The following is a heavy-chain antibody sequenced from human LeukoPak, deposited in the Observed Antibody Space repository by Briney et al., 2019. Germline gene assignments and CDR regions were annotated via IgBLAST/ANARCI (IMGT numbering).Heavy chain of an antibody. J-gene: IGHJ5*02. V-gene: IGHV3-74*01. CDR1: GFTFSSYW. CDR2: INSDGSST. Sequence: SGGSLRLSCAASGFTFSSYWMHWVRHAPGKGLVWVSRINSDGSSTNYADSVKGRFTISRDNTKNTLFLQMNSLRAEDTAVYHCARDCEPFHSSSWANWFDPWGQGTLVTVST. CDR3: ARDCEPFHSSSWANWFDP. D-gene: IGHD6-13*01.